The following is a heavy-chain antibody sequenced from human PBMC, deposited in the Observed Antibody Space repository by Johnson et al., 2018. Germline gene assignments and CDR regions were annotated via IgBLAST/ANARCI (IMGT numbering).Heavy chain of an antibody. CDR3: TSDRGRWFDP. D-gene: IGHD3-10*01. J-gene: IGHJ5*02. V-gene: IGHV3-33*01. CDR1: GFTFSRYG. Sequence: QVQLVQSGGGVVQPGRSLRLSCAASGFTFSRYGMHWVRQAPGKGLEWVAVIWYDGSNKYYADSVKGRFTISKDNSKNTLYLQMNSLRAEETAVYYCTSDRGRWFDPWGQGTLVTVSS. CDR2: IWYDGSNK.